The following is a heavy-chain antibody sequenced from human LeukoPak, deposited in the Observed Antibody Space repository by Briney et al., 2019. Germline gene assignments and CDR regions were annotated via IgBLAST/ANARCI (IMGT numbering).Heavy chain of an antibody. CDR1: GGSVRRGNYY. D-gene: IGHD6-6*01. Sequence: NTSETLSLTCTVSGGSVRRGNYYWTWIRQPAGSGLEWIGRIYTSGTSDYNPSLRTRVTISVDASRNQFSLNLSSVTAADTAVYYCARWSGSVTARNYYYYMDVWGEGTTVTVSS. CDR3: ARWSGSVTARNYYYYMDV. CDR2: IYTSGTS. J-gene: IGHJ6*03. V-gene: IGHV4-61*02.